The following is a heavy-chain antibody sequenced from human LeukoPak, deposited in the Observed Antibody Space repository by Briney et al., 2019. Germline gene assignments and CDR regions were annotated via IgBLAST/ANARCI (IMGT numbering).Heavy chain of an antibody. V-gene: IGHV1-8*01. CDR1: GYTFTSYD. Sequence: EASVKVSCKASGYTFTSYDINWVRQATGQGLEWIGWMNPNSGNTGYAQKFQGRVTITTDESTSTAYMELSSLRSEDTAVYYCARAPLENTAMVTDYWGQGTLVTVSS. CDR2: MNPNSGNT. CDR3: ARAPLENTAMVTDY. J-gene: IGHJ4*02. D-gene: IGHD5-18*01.